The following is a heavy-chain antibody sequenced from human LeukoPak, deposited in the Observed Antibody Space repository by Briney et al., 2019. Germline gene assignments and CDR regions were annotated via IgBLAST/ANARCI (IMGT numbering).Heavy chain of an antibody. CDR2: INHSGST. J-gene: IGHJ4*02. CDR1: GGSFSGYY. Sequence: SETLSLTCAVYGGSFSGYYWSWIRQPPGKGLEWIGEINHSGSTNYNPSLKSRVTISVDTSKNQFSLKLSSVTAADTAVYYRARGPRSFIRLAYYFDYWGQGTLVTVPS. CDR3: ARGPRSFIRLAYYFDY. V-gene: IGHV4-34*01. D-gene: IGHD3-3*01.